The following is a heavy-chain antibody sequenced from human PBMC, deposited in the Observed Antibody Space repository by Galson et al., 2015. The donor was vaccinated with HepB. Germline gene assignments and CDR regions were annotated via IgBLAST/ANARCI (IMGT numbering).Heavy chain of an antibody. J-gene: IGHJ6*02. D-gene: IGHD6-19*01. V-gene: IGHV3-11*06. CDR1: GFTFSDYY. CDR3: ARDHSSAVAGYYGMDV. CDR2: ISSSSSYT. Sequence: LRLSCAASGFTFSDYYMSWIRQAPGKGLEWVSYISSSSSYTNYADSVKGRFTISRDNAKNSLYLQMNSLRAEDTAVYYCARDHSSAVAGYYGMDVWGQGTTVTVSS.